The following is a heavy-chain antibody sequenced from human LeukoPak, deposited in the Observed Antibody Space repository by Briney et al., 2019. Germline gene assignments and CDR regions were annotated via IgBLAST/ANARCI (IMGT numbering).Heavy chain of an antibody. CDR2: IKQDGSQK. V-gene: IGHV3-7*02. Sequence: GGSLRLSCAASGFTFSTYWMTWVRRAPGKGLEWVANIKQDGSQKYYADSVKGRFTISRDNAKKSLFLQMNSLRVEDTAVYYCARGAIAAAGTRYDMDVWGQGTTVTVSS. D-gene: IGHD6-13*01. J-gene: IGHJ6*02. CDR3: ARGAIAAAGTRYDMDV. CDR1: GFTFSTYW.